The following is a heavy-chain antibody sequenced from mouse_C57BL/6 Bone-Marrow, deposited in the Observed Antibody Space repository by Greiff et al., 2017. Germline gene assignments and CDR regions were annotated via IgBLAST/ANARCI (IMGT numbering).Heavy chain of an antibody. CDR3: ARPLYSNWFAY. V-gene: IGHV1-69*01. J-gene: IGHJ3*01. CDR1: GYTFTSYW. Sequence: QVQLQQPGAELVMPGASVKLSCKASGYTFTSYWMHWVKQRPGQGLEWIGEFDPSDSYTNYNQKFKGKSTLTVDKSSSTAYMQLSSLTSEDSAVYYCARPLYSNWFAYWGQGTLVTVSA. D-gene: IGHD2-5*01. CDR2: FDPSDSYT.